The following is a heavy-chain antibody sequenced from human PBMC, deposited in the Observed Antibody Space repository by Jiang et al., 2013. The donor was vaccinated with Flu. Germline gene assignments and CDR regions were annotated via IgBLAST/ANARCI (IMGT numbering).Heavy chain of an antibody. CDR2: ISSNGGST. V-gene: IGHV3-64*01. CDR3: ARPMITFGGVIATNAFDI. D-gene: IGHD3-16*02. Sequence: YAMHWVRQAPGKGLEYVSAISSNGGSTYYANSVKGRFTISRDNSKNTLYLQMGSLRAEDMAVYYCARPMITFGGVIATNAFDIWGQGTMVTVSS. J-gene: IGHJ3*02. CDR1: YA.